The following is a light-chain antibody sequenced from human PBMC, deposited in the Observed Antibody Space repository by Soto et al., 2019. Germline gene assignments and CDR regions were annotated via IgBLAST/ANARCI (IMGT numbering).Light chain of an antibody. J-gene: IGKJ5*01. CDR1: QFLSSY. Sequence: EVVFTQSPATPPLAPWERATLSCRASQFLSSYLAWYQQKPGQPPRLLIYDTSNRSTGIPARFSGSRSGTELTLTISSLEPEDFGVYFCHQRNTVGKGKRREIK. CDR2: DTS. CDR3: HQRNT. V-gene: IGKV3-11*01.